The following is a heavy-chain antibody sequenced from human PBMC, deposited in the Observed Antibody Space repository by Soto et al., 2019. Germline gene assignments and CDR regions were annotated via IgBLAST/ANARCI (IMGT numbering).Heavy chain of an antibody. V-gene: IGHV3-33*01. CDR1: GFTFSSYG. CDR3: AGDRVGDYYYGMDV. D-gene: IGHD3-16*01. J-gene: IGHJ6*02. Sequence: QVQLVESGGGVVQPGRSLRLSCAASGFTFSSYGMHWVRQAPGKGLEWVAVIWYDGSNKYYADSVKGRFTISRDNSKNSLYLQMSSLRAEDTAVYYCAGDRVGDYYYGMDVWGQGTTVTVSS. CDR2: IWYDGSNK.